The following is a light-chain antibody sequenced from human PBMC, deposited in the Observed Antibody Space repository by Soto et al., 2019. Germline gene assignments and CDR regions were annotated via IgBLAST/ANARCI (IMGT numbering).Light chain of an antibody. CDR1: SSNIGAGYA. J-gene: IGLJ2*01. Sequence: QSVLTQPPSVSGAPGQRVTISCTGSSSNIGAGYAVHWYQQLPGTAPKLLIYGNTNRPSGVPDRFSGSKSGTSASLAITGLQAYDDAHYYCPSYYTSLSHVFGGGTKLTVL. CDR3: PSYYTSLSHV. V-gene: IGLV1-40*01. CDR2: GNT.